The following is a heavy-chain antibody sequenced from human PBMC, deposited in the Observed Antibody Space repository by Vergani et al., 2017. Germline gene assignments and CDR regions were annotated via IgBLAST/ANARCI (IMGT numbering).Heavy chain of an antibody. Sequence: EVQRLHSGGGVIQSGGSVRLSCAASGFTFSACPMTWVRQAPGTGLEGVSAISARYPSTYYAASVKGRFTISRDNTKNLLILQMKTLKVDDTAPYYCGRKQSPASLMDKPIDIWGQGTLVTVSS. CDR3: GRKQSPASLMDKPIDI. CDR1: GFTFSACP. J-gene: IGHJ5*02. V-gene: IGHV3-23*01. CDR2: ISARYPST. D-gene: IGHD1/OR15-1a*01.